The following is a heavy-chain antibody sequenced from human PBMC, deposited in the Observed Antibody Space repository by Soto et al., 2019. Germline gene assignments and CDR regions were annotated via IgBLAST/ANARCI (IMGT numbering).Heavy chain of an antibody. J-gene: IGHJ4*02. CDR2: ISAYNGNT. CDR1: GGTFSSYA. CDR3: AREIRVTGTTFQDY. D-gene: IGHD1-20*01. Sequence: GASVKVSCKASGGTFSSYAISWVRQAPGQGLEWMGWISAYNGNTNYAQKLQGRVTMTTDTSTSTAYMELRSLRSDDTAVYYCAREIRVTGTTFQDYWGQGTLVTVSS. V-gene: IGHV1-18*01.